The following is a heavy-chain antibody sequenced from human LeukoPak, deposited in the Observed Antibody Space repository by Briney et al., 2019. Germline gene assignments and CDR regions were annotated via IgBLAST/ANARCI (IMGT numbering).Heavy chain of an antibody. V-gene: IGHV1-2*02. D-gene: IGHD1-1*01. J-gene: IGHJ5*02. Sequence: ASVKVSCKASGYTFTGYYMHWVRQAPGQGLEWMGWINPNSGGTNYAQKFQGRVTMTEDTSTDTAYMELSSLRSEDTAVYYCATDQNDGEGPWGQGTLVTVSS. CDR2: INPNSGGT. CDR3: ATDQNDGEGP. CDR1: GYTFTGYY.